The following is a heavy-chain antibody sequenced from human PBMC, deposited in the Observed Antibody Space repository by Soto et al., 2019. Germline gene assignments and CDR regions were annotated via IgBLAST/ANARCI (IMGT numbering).Heavy chain of an antibody. V-gene: IGHV4-39*01. CDR2: IYYSGST. CDR3: ARLAGLFGYCSSTSCYERSYYYYYGMDV. CDR1: GGSISSSSYY. D-gene: IGHD2-2*03. Sequence: KQSQTLSLTCTVSGGSISSSSYYWGWIRQPPGKGLEWIGSIYYSGSTYYNPSLKSRVTISVYTSKNQFSLKLSSVTAADTAVYYCARLAGLFGYCSSTSCYERSYYYYYGMDVWGQGTTVTVSS. J-gene: IGHJ6*02.